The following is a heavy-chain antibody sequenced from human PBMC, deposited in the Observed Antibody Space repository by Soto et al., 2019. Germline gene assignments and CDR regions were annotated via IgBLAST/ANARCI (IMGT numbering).Heavy chain of an antibody. Sequence: QVQLVESGGGVVQPGRSLRLSCAASGFTFSSYGMHWVRQAPGKGLEWVAVIWYDGSNKYYADSVKGRITISRDNSKNTLYLQMSSLRAEDTAVYYCARDLRLHSTTYYYYGMDVWGQGTTVTVSS. J-gene: IGHJ6*02. CDR2: IWYDGSNK. CDR3: ARDLRLHSTTYYYYGMDV. CDR1: GFTFSSYG. V-gene: IGHV3-33*01. D-gene: IGHD1-1*01.